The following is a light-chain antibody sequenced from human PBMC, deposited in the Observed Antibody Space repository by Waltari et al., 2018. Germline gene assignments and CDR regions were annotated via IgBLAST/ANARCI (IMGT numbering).Light chain of an antibody. CDR3: HSFDTSGNMVL. CDR1: ALPRQD. Sequence: YELTQAPSVSVSPGQTAKITCSGDALPRQDDYWYQQKAGRAPVMIIYMENERPSGSPERFSGSSSVTKVTLTISGVQAEEQADYYCHSFDTSGNMVLFGGGTKLTVL. CDR2: MEN. J-gene: IGLJ3*02. V-gene: IGLV3-25*02.